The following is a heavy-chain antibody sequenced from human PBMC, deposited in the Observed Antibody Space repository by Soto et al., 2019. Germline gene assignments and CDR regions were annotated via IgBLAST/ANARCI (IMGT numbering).Heavy chain of an antibody. V-gene: IGHV3-23*01. D-gene: IGHD5-12*01. CDR1: GFTFTSYA. J-gene: IGHJ4*02. Sequence: PGGSLRLSCAASGFTFTSYAMSWVRQAPGKGLEWVACTSGSGDTTYYADSVKGRFTISRDNIKRTLYLEMDGLRAEDTAKYYCAKMVHGGYVSYFDSWGQGTQVTVS. CDR2: TSGSGDTT. CDR3: AKMVHGGYVSYFDS.